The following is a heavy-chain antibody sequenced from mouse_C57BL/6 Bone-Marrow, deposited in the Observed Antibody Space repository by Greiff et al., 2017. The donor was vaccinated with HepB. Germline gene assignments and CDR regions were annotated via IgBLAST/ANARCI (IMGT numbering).Heavy chain of an antibody. CDR3: ARFYYGSSYTSYWYFDV. D-gene: IGHD1-1*01. Sequence: QVQLQQSGAELVKPGASVKLSCKASGYTFTSYWMHWVKQRPGQGLEWIGNINPSNGGTNYNEKFKSKATLTVDKSSSTAYMQLSSLTSEDSAVYYCARFYYGSSYTSYWYFDVWGTGTTVTVSS. CDR2: INPSNGGT. J-gene: IGHJ1*03. V-gene: IGHV1-53*01. CDR1: GYTFTSYW.